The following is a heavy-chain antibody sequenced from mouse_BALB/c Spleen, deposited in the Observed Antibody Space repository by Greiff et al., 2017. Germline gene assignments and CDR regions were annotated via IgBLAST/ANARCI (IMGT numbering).Heavy chain of an antibody. V-gene: IGHV1S81*02. CDR3: TGRSTAWFAY. Sequence: QVHVKQPGAELVKPGASVKLSCKASGYTFTSYWMHWVKQRPGQGLEWIGEINPSNGCTNYNEKFKSKATLTVDKSSSTAYMQLSSLTSEDSAVYYCTGRSTAWFAYWGQGTLVTVSA. D-gene: IGHD2-1*01. CDR1: GYTFTSYW. J-gene: IGHJ3*01. CDR2: INPSNGCT.